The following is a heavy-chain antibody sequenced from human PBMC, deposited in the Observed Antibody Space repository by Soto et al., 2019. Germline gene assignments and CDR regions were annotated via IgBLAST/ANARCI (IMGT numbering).Heavy chain of an antibody. CDR1: GGSFSGYY. Sequence: QVQLQQWGAGLSKPSETLSLTCAVYGGSFSGYYWSWIRQPPGKGLEWIGEINHSGSTNYNPSLKSRVTISVDTSKNQFSLKLSSVTAADTAVYYCARGRGYCSGGSCYSNNYYYYYMDVWGKGTTVTVSS. V-gene: IGHV4-34*01. CDR2: INHSGST. D-gene: IGHD2-15*01. CDR3: ARGRGYCSGGSCYSNNYYYYYMDV. J-gene: IGHJ6*03.